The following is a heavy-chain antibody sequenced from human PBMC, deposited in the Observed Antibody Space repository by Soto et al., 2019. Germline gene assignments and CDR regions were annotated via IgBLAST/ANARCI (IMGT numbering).Heavy chain of an antibody. Sequence: GGSLRLSCAASGFTAYDNQMSWVRQAPGKGLEWVSIMYGGGRTYYSDSVRGRFTISRDNSKNTLYLQMNSLRAGDTAVYYCARDRNYFDYWGQGTPVTVSS. CDR3: ARDRNYFDY. J-gene: IGHJ4*02. V-gene: IGHV3-53*01. CDR1: GFTAYDNQ. CDR2: MYGGGRT.